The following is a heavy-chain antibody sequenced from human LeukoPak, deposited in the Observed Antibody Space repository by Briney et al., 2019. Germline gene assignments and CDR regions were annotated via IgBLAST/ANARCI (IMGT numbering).Heavy chain of an antibody. Sequence: PGGSLRLSCTASGFTFGDYAMSWVRQAPGKGLEWVGFIRSKAYGGTTEYAASVKGRFTISRDDSKSIAYLQMNSLKTEDTAVYYCTRDGPAAIDWTDYWGQGTLVTVSS. CDR1: GFTFGDYA. CDR3: TRDGPAAIDWTDY. V-gene: IGHV3-49*04. D-gene: IGHD2-2*02. J-gene: IGHJ4*02. CDR2: IRSKAYGGTT.